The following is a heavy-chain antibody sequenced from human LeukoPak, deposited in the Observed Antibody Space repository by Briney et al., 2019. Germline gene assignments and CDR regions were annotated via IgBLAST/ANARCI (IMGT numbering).Heavy chain of an antibody. CDR1: GYTLTELS. J-gene: IGHJ6*02. D-gene: IGHD2-15*01. CDR3: ARDICNGGSCYYYGMDV. Sequence: ASVKVSCKVSGYTLTELSMHWVRQAPGKGLEWMGGFDPEDGETIYAQKFQGRVTTTEDTSTDTAYMELSSLRSEDTAIYYCARDICNGGSCYYYGMDVWGQGTTVTVSS. V-gene: IGHV1-24*01. CDR2: FDPEDGET.